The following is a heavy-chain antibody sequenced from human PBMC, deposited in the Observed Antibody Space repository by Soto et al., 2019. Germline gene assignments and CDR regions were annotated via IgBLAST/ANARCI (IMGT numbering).Heavy chain of an antibody. J-gene: IGHJ4*02. CDR1: GGNIRSYD. D-gene: IGHD4-17*01. V-gene: IGHV4-59*01. CDR2: IYYSGST. CDR3: ARVGYGDTI. Sequence: SVPKSLTCTVAGGNIRSYDWSWIRQPPGKGLAWIGYIYYSGSTNYNPSLKRRVPISVDTSKNQLSLKLSSVTAADTAVYYCARVGYGDTIWGQGTLVPVSS.